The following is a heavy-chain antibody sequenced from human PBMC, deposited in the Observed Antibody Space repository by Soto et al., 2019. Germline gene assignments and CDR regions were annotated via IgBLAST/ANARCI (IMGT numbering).Heavy chain of an antibody. Sequence: GGSLRLSCTASGFIFSDPYMDWVRQAPGKGLEWVGRIRNKPRDYTTEYAASVQGRFTISRDNAKNTLYLQMNSLRAEDTAVYYCARGGTMVRASAYYYGMDVWGQGTTVTVSS. CDR2: IRNKPRDYTT. CDR1: GFIFSDPY. D-gene: IGHD3-10*01. J-gene: IGHJ6*02. CDR3: ARGGTMVRASAYYYGMDV. V-gene: IGHV3-72*01.